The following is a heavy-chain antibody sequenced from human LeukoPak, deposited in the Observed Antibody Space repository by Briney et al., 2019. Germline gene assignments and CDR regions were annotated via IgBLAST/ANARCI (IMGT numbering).Heavy chain of an antibody. Sequence: PSETLSLTCTVSGNSISSYYWSWIRQPPGKGLEWIGYIYTSGGTNYIPSLKGRVTISIDTSKNQFSLKLSSVTAADSAVYYCARLTRLSTSPDRYYLDYWGQGTLVTVSS. CDR3: ARLTRLSTSPDRYYLDY. CDR2: IYTSGGT. V-gene: IGHV4-4*09. J-gene: IGHJ4*02. D-gene: IGHD6-6*01. CDR1: GNSISSYY.